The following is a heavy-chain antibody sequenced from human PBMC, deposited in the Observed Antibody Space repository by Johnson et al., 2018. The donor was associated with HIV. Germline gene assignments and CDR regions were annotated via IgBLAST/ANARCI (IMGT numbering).Heavy chain of an antibody. D-gene: IGHD1/OR15-1a*01. CDR3: ARVRRGAVSLMGPVRRNNPFDI. CDR2: ISYDGSNK. Sequence: QEKLVESGGGVVQPGRSLRLSCAASGFTFSSYSMPWVRQAPGNGLEWVAVISYDGSNKSYAVSVQGRFTIARDSSENKVSLQMHSIRLADTAVYYCARVRRGAVSLMGPVRRNNPFDIWGQGTTVIVSS. CDR1: GFTFSSYS. V-gene: IGHV3-30*14. J-gene: IGHJ3*02.